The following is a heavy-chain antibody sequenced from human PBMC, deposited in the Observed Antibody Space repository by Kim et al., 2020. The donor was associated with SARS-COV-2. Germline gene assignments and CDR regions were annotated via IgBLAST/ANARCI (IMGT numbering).Heavy chain of an antibody. CDR3: ATPRYYDSSGYDY. V-gene: IGHV1-3*01. J-gene: IGHJ4*01. Sequence: KYSRKFQGRVTITRDTSASTADMEVSSLRSEDTAVYYCATPRYYDSSGYDYWGHGTLVTVSS. D-gene: IGHD3-22*01.